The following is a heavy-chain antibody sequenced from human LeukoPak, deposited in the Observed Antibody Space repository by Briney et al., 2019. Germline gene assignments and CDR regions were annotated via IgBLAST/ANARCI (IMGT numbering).Heavy chain of an antibody. Sequence: SETLSLTCAVYGGSFSGYYWGWIRQPPGKGLEWIGEINHSGSTNYNPSLKSRVTISVDTSKNQFSLKLSSVTAADTAVYYCARGPPRRRHRRGYDYWGQGTLVTVSS. D-gene: IGHD3-3*01. V-gene: IGHV4-34*01. CDR2: INHSGST. CDR3: ARGPPRRRHRRGYDY. J-gene: IGHJ4*02. CDR1: GGSFSGYY.